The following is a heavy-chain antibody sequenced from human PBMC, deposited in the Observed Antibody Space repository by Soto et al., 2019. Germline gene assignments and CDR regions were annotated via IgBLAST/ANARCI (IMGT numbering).Heavy chain of an antibody. Sequence: PGESLKISCKGSGYSFISYWIGWVRQMPGKGLEWMGIIYPGDSDTRYSPSFQGQVTISADKSISTAYLQWSSLKASDTAMYYCARSHGSGSYLAQFDYWGQGTLVTVSS. J-gene: IGHJ4*02. V-gene: IGHV5-51*01. CDR2: IYPGDSDT. D-gene: IGHD3-10*01. CDR3: ARSHGSGSYLAQFDY. CDR1: GYSFISYW.